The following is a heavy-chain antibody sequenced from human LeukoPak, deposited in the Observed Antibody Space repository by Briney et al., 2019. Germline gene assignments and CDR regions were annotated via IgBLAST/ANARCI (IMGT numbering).Heavy chain of an antibody. D-gene: IGHD2-2*01. CDR3: ANRAAANYFGY. CDR2: ISYDGTKK. J-gene: IGHJ4*02. CDR1: GFTFRTFG. Sequence: GGSLRLSCAASGFTFRTFGMHWVRQAPGKGLEWVALISYDGTKKYYADSVQGRFTISRDNSKNTLYLQMDSLRGEDTAVYYCANRAAANYFGYWGQGTLVTVSS. V-gene: IGHV3-30*18.